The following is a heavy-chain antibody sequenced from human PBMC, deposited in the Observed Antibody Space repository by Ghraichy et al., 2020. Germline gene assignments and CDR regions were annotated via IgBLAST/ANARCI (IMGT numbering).Heavy chain of an antibody. CDR2: IYYSGST. D-gene: IGHD3-16*01. CDR3: ARGGEFVPPYYYYGMDV. CDR1: GGSISSYY. V-gene: IGHV4-59*01. Sequence: ETLSLTCTVSGGSISSYYWSWIRQPPGKGLEWIGYIYYSGSTNYNPSLKSRVTISVDTSKNQFSLKLSSVTAADTAVYYCARGGEFVPPYYYYGMDVWGQGTTVTVSS. J-gene: IGHJ6*02.